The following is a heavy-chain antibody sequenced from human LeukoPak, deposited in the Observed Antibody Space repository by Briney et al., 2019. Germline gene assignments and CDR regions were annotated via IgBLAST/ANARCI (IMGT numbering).Heavy chain of an antibody. CDR1: GFTVSSNY. V-gene: IGHV3-53*04. CDR2: IYSGGST. D-gene: IGHD2-21*01. CDR3: TRSIGPPGYYHYYGMDV. Sequence: GGSLRLSCAASGFTVSSNYMSWVRQAPGKGLEWVSVIYSGGSTYYADSVKGRFTISRHNSKNTLYLQMNSLRAEDTAVYYCTRSIGPPGYYHYYGMDVWGQGTTVTVSS. J-gene: IGHJ6*02.